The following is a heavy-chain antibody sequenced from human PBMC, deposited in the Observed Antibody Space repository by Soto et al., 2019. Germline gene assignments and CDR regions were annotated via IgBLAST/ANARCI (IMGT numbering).Heavy chain of an antibody. J-gene: IGHJ5*02. V-gene: IGHV4-4*02. CDR3: ATLPPRIVVVMTDLPT. Sequence: QLRESGPGLVKPSGTLSLTCFVSGASISSTYWWSWVRQTPGKRLEWIGQIYHTGTTSYNPPLKNRVTISLDKSNKQFSLRLTSMTAADTAVYYCATLPPRIVVVMTDLPTWGQGTLVTVSS. D-gene: IGHD2-15*01. CDR1: GASISSTYW. CDR2: IYHTGTT.